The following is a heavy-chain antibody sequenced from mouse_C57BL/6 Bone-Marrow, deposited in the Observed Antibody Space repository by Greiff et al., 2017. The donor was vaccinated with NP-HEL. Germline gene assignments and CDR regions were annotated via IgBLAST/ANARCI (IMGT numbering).Heavy chain of an antibody. J-gene: IGHJ3*01. D-gene: IGHD2-3*01. V-gene: IGHV1-69*01. CDR3: ARSRIYDLAWFAY. CDR2: IDPSDSYT. Sequence: QVQLQQPGAELVMPGASVKLSCKASGYTFTSYWMHWVKQRPGQGLEWIGEIDPSDSYTNYNQKFKGKSTLTVDKSSSTAYMQISSLPSEDSAVYCWARSRIYDLAWFAYWGQGTLVTVSA. CDR1: GYTFTSYW.